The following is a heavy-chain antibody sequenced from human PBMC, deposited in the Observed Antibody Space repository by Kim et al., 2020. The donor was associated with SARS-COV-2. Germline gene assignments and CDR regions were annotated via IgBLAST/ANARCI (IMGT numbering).Heavy chain of an antibody. V-gene: IGHV3-23*01. CDR2: ISGGADNK. CDR1: GFTFDTYA. J-gene: IGHJ5*01. Sequence: GGSLRLSCVASGFTFDTYAMSWVRQAPGKGLEWVSGISGGADNKFYADSVRGRFTITRANSKTTLYLQMNSLREENTAPYYCAKTGIMGGYIYFYDS. D-gene: IGHD3-16*01. CDR3: AKTGIMGGYIYFYDS.